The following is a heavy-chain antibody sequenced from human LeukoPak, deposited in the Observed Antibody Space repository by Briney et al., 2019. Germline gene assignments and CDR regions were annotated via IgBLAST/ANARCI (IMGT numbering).Heavy chain of an antibody. D-gene: IGHD3-22*01. Sequence: PGGSLRLSCVASGFTFSTYAMSWVRQAPGKGLEWVSVISSSGSSTYYADSVKGRFTISRDNLKNTLYVQVNSLGTEDTAAYYCAKGSYYDSSGSFYFDYWGQGTLVTVSS. CDR1: GFTFSTYA. J-gene: IGHJ4*02. CDR2: ISSSGSST. V-gene: IGHV3-23*01. CDR3: AKGSYYDSSGSFYFDY.